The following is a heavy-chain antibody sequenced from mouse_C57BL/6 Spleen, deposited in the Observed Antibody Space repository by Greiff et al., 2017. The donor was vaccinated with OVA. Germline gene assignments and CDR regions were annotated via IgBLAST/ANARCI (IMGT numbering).Heavy chain of an antibody. J-gene: IGHJ2*01. CDR3: ARFSTYDYSGY. D-gene: IGHD2-4*01. CDR2: IHPNSGST. V-gene: IGHV1-64*01. CDR1: GYTFTSYW. Sequence: QVQLQQPGAELVKPGASVKLSCKASGYTFTSYWMHWVKQWPGQGLEWIGMIHPNSGSTNYNEKFKSKATLTVDKSSSTAYMQHSSLTSEDSAVYYCARFSTYDYSGYWGQGTTLTVSS.